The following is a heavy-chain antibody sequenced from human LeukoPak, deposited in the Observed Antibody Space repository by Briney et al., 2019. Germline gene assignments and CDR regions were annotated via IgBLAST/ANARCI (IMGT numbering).Heavy chain of an antibody. CDR3: ARGITAAGYFDY. CDR1: GGSISSYY. D-gene: IGHD6-13*01. Sequence: PSETLSLTCTVSGGSISSYYWSWIRQPPGKGLEWLGYIYPSGSTNYTPSLKSRVTISVDTSKNQFSLKLSSVTAADTAVYYCARGITAAGYFDYWGQGTLVTVSS. CDR2: IYPSGST. V-gene: IGHV4-4*09. J-gene: IGHJ4*02.